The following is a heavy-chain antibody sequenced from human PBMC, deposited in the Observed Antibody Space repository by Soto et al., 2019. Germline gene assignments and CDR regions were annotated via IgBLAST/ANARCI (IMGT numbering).Heavy chain of an antibody. V-gene: IGHV3-33*01. CDR2: IWYDGSNK. CDR3: ARGLAAAGIGNWFDP. D-gene: IGHD6-13*01. Sequence: GGSLRLSCAASGFTFSSYGMHWVRQAPGKGLEWVAVIWYDGSNKYYADSVKGRFTISRDNSKNTLYLQMTSLRAEDTAVYYCARGLAAAGIGNWFDPWGQGTLVTVSS. CDR1: GFTFSSYG. J-gene: IGHJ5*02.